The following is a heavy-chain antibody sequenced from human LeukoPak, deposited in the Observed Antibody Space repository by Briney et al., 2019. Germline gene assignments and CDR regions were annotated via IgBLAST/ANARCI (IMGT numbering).Heavy chain of an antibody. J-gene: IGHJ5*02. CDR3: AKDLAGVSSGSP. V-gene: IGHV3-30*02. D-gene: IGHD3-22*01. CDR2: IRYDGSNK. Sequence: GGSLRLSCAASGFTFSSYGIHWVRQAPGKGLEWVAFIRYDGSNKYYADSVKGRFTISRDNSKNTLYLQMNSLRAEDTAVYYCAKDLAGVSSGSPWGQGTLVTVSS. CDR1: GFTFSSYG.